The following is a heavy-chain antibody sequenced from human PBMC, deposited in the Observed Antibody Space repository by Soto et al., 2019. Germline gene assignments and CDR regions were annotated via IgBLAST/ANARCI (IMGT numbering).Heavy chain of an antibody. D-gene: IGHD6-19*01. J-gene: IGHJ4*02. CDR1: GFTFSSYA. CDR2: ISYDGSNK. Sequence: QVHLVESGGGVVQPGRSLRLSCAASGFTFSSYAMHWVRQAPGKGLEWVAVISYDGSNKYYADSVKGRFTISRDNSKNTLYLQMNSLRAEDTAVYYCARAVTGWLDNYFDYWGQGTLVTVSS. CDR3: ARAVTGWLDNYFDY. V-gene: IGHV3-30-3*01.